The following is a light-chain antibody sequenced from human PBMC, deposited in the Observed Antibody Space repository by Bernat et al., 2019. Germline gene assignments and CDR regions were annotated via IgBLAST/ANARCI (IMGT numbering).Light chain of an antibody. Sequence: DIQMTQSPSSQSASVGDRVTITCRASQSISSFLNWYLQKPGKAPKLLIYAASSLQSGVPSRFSGSGSGTDFTLTISSLQPEDFATYYCQQSYSTLTFGGGTKVEIK. CDR1: QSISSF. CDR3: QQSYSTLT. V-gene: IGKV1-39*01. J-gene: IGKJ4*01. CDR2: AAS.